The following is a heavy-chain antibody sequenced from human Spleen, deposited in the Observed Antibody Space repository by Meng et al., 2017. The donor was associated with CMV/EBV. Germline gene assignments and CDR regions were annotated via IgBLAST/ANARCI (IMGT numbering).Heavy chain of an antibody. J-gene: IGHJ4*02. CDR3: AHSLGGSNFDY. D-gene: IGHD1-26*01. CDR2: IYCSDAK. Sequence: FTFSGFSLTASGVDVSWLRQPPGKALECVAHIYCSDAKRYSPSLESRLTITNNTTKDQVVLLMTNMDPVDSATYDCAHSLGGSNFDYWGQGTLVTVSS. V-gene: IGHV2-5*01. CDR1: GFSLTASGVD.